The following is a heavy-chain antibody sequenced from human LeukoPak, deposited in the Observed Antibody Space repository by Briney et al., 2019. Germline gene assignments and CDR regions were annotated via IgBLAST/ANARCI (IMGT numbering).Heavy chain of an antibody. CDR1: GGSISSYY. J-gene: IGHJ4*02. Sequence: PSETLSLTCTVSGGSISSYYWSWIRQPPGKGLEWIGEINHSGSTNYNPSLKSRVTISVDTSKNQFSLKLSSVTAADTAVYDCARGRRKLTIFGVVIARPTYYFDHWGQGTLVTVSS. D-gene: IGHD3-3*01. CDR3: ARGRRKLTIFGVVIARPTYYFDH. V-gene: IGHV4-34*01. CDR2: INHSGST.